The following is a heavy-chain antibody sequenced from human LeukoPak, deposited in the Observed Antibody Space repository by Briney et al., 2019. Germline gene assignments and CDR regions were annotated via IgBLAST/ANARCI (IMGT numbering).Heavy chain of an antibody. CDR2: IIPILGIA. Sequence: GASVKVSCKASGYTFTSYGISWVRQAPGQGLEWMGRIIPILGIANYAQKFQGRVTITADKSTSTAYMELSSLRSEDTAVYYCAKLAVAGTEYYWGQGTLVTVSS. CDR1: GYTFTSYG. CDR3: AKLAVAGTEYY. V-gene: IGHV1-69*04. D-gene: IGHD6-19*01. J-gene: IGHJ4*02.